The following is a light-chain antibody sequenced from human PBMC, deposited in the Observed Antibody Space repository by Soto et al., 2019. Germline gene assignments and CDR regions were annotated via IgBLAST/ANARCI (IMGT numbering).Light chain of an antibody. V-gene: IGLV2-11*01. CDR3: CSYAGDYTFV. J-gene: IGLJ1*01. CDR1: SSDVGGYNY. Sequence: QSALTQPRSVSGSPGQSVTLSCTGTSSDVGGYNYVTWYQQYPGEAPKVMIYDVKTRPSGVPDRFSGSKSGNTASLTISGLQAEDEADYYCCSYAGDYTFVFGTGTKLTVL. CDR2: DVK.